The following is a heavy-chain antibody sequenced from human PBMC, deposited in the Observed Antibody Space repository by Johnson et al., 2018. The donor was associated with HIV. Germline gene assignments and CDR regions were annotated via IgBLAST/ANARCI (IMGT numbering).Heavy chain of an antibody. Sequence: QVQLVESGGGVVQPGGSLRLSCAASGFTFDDYGMSWIRQAPGKGLEWVSVIYSGGSTYYADSVKGRFTISRDNSKNTLYLQMNSLRAEDTAVYYCAKDSPGEGSVDAFDIWGQGTMVTVSS. V-gene: IGHV3-NL1*01. D-gene: IGHD3-10*01. CDR3: AKDSPGEGSVDAFDI. CDR1: GFTFDDYG. J-gene: IGHJ3*02. CDR2: IYSGGST.